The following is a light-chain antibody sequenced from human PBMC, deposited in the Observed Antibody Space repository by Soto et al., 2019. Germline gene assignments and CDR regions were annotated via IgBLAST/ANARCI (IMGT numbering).Light chain of an antibody. CDR1: QSISSF. Sequence: DIPMTQSPSSLSASVGDRVTIPCRASQSISSFLNWYQQKPGEAPKLLIYAATSLHSGVPSRFSGSGSATDFMLTIISLQPEDFAPYYCQQTYTTPRTFGQGTTVEI. CDR2: AAT. V-gene: IGKV1-39*01. CDR3: QQTYTTPRT. J-gene: IGKJ1*01.